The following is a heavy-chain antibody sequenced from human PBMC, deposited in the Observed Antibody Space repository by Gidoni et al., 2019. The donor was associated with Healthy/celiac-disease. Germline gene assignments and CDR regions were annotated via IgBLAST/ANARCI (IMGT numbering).Heavy chain of an antibody. Sequence: QVQLVQSGAEVKKSGSSVKVSCKASGGTFSSYTISWVRQAPGQGLEWMGRPIPILGIANYAQKFQGGVTITADKSTSTAYMELSSLRSEDTAVYYCARRVGTMVRGEGNWFDPWGQGTLVTVSS. D-gene: IGHD3-10*01. CDR3: ARRVGTMVRGEGNWFDP. V-gene: IGHV1-69*02. J-gene: IGHJ5*02. CDR2: PIPILGIA. CDR1: GGTFSSYT.